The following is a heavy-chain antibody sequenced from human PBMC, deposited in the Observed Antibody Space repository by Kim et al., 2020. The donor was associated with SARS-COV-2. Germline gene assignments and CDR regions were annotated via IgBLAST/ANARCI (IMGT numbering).Heavy chain of an antibody. CDR3: ARGDGDYVFIDYFYYDLDV. CDR2: NNHSGST. J-gene: IGHJ6*02. Sequence: SETLSLTCAVYGGSFSGYYWSWIRQPPGKGLEWIGENNHSGSTNYNPSLKSRVTISVDTSKNQFSLTLSSVTAADTAVYYCARGDGDYVFIDYFYYDLDVWGRGTTVTVSS. V-gene: IGHV4-34*01. D-gene: IGHD4-17*01. CDR1: GGSFSGYY.